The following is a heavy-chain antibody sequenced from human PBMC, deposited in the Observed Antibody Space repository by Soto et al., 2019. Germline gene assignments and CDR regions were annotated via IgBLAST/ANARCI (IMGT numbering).Heavy chain of an antibody. Sequence: GASVKVSCKASGYTFTSYAMHWVRQAPGQRLEWMGWINAGNGNTKDSQKFQGRVTVTRDTSASTAYMELSSLRSEDTAVYYCARDRGSSSFDYWGQGTLVTVSS. J-gene: IGHJ4*02. CDR2: INAGNGNT. CDR3: ARDRGSSSFDY. CDR1: GYTFTSYA. V-gene: IGHV1-3*01. D-gene: IGHD1-26*01.